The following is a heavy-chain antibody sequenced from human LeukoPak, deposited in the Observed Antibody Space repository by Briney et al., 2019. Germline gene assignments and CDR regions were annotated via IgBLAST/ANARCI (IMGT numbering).Heavy chain of an antibody. CDR3: AIYYYDSSGYSKSYYFDY. Sequence: PGGSLRLSCAASGFTFSSYAMRWVRQAPGKGLEGVSAISGSGGSTYYAGSVKGRFTISRDNSKNTLYLQMNSLRAEDTAVYYCAIYYYDSSGYSKSYYFDYWGQGTLVTVSS. CDR2: ISGSGGST. V-gene: IGHV3-23*01. J-gene: IGHJ4*02. CDR1: GFTFSSYA. D-gene: IGHD3-22*01.